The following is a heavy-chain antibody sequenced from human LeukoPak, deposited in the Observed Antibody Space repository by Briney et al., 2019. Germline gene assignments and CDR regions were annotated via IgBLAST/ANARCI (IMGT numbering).Heavy chain of an antibody. Sequence: GGSLRLSCAASGFTFTNYWMHWVRQVPGKGLMWVSYIDSDGSDTTYADSVKGRFTIARDNTKNTLYLQMNSLRAEDTAVYYCVRDRIVGATLDWYFDLWGRGTLVTVSS. J-gene: IGHJ2*01. D-gene: IGHD1-26*01. CDR1: GFTFTNYW. CDR3: VRDRIVGATLDWYFDL. V-gene: IGHV3-74*01. CDR2: IDSDGSDT.